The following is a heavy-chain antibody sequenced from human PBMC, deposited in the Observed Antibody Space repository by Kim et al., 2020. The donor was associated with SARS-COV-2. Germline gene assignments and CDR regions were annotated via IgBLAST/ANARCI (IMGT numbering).Heavy chain of an antibody. V-gene: IGHV4-34*01. Sequence: SETLSLTCAVYGGSFSGYHWSWIRQSPGKGLEWIAEINQSGGTNYNPSLKRRVTITLDTSKNQFSLRLNSVTAADTALYYCAKGHIVVIPAPILGLGPYSTSSYMDVWGRGTTVTVSS. D-gene: IGHD2-2*01. CDR3: AKGHIVVIPAPILGLGPYSTSSYMDV. CDR2: INQSGGT. CDR1: GGSFSGYH. J-gene: IGHJ6*03.